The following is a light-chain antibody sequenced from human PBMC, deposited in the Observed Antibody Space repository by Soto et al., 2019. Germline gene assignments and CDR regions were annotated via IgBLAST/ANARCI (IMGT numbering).Light chain of an antibody. CDR2: GAS. V-gene: IGKV3-20*01. CDR3: QQYGSSPFT. Sequence: EIVLTQSPGTLSLSPGERLTLSCRASQSVTSSYLAWYQHKPGQAPRLLIYGASTKATGTPDRFSCSGSGTDFTLTISRLEPEDFAVYYCQQYGSSPFTFGRGTKVYIK. J-gene: IGKJ3*01. CDR1: QSVTSSY.